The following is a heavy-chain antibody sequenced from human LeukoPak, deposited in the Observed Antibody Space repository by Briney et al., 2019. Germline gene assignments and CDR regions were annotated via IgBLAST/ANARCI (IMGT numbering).Heavy chain of an antibody. J-gene: IGHJ6*03. CDR3: ARDSSSYYMDV. CDR1: GFSLSTSGVG. D-gene: IGHD6-6*01. CDR2: IYWDDDK. Sequence: SGPTLVNPTQTLTLTCTFSGFSLSTSGVGVGWIRQPPGKALEWLALIYWDDDKRYNPSLKSRLTITKDTSKNQVVLTMTSMDPVDTATYYCARDSSSYYMDVWSKGTTVTVSS. V-gene: IGHV2-5*02.